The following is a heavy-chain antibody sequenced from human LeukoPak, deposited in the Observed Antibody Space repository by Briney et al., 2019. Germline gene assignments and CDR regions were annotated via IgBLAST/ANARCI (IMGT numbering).Heavy chain of an antibody. Sequence: GGSLRLSCAASGFTFSSYAMSWVRQAPGKGLEWVSTISSSGGSTYYADSVKGRFTISRDNSNNTLFLQMNSLRAEDTAVFYCAKDRGGGYSSSSTGFDYWGRGTLVTVSS. CDR1: GFTFSSYA. D-gene: IGHD6-6*01. V-gene: IGHV3-23*01. CDR2: ISSSGGST. J-gene: IGHJ4*02. CDR3: AKDRGGGYSSSSTGFDY.